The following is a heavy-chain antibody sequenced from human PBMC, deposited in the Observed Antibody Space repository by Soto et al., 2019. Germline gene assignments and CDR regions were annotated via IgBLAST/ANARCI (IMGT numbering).Heavy chain of an antibody. CDR2: ISYGGSSK. CDR1: GFTLSDYG. Sequence: QVQLVESGGGVVQPGRSLRLSCAASGFTLSDYGMHWVRQAPGKGLEWVAVISYGGSSKYYADSVKGRFTISRDISENTLYLQMNSLRAEDTAVYFCSRISYPDYFVYYGMDVWGQGTPVTVSS. D-gene: IGHD3-16*02. CDR3: SRISYPDYFVYYGMDV. V-gene: IGHV3-30-3*01. J-gene: IGHJ6*02.